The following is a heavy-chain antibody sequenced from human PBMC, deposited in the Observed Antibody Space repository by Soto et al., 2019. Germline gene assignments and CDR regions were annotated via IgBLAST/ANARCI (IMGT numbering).Heavy chain of an antibody. CDR1: GYTLTELS. CDR3: ATTLPAPWYSGYYFDY. Sequence: ASVKVSCKVSGYTLTELSMHWVRQAPGKGLEWMGGFDPEDGETIYAQKFQGRVTMTEDTSTDTAYMELSSLRSEDTAVYYCATTLPAPWYSGYYFDYWGQGTLVTVSS. J-gene: IGHJ4*02. D-gene: IGHD1-26*01. CDR2: FDPEDGET. V-gene: IGHV1-24*01.